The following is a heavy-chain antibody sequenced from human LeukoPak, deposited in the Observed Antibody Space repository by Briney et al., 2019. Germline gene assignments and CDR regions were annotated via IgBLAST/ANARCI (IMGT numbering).Heavy chain of an antibody. CDR1: GGSISSYY. D-gene: IGHD3-22*01. J-gene: IGHJ4*02. CDR2: IYYSGST. V-gene: IGHV4-59*01. Sequence: SETLSLTCTVSGGSISSYYWSWIRQPPGKGLEWIGYIYYSGSTNYNPSLKSRVTISVDTSKNQFSLKLSSVTAADTAVYYCARFHYDSSGYYYFDYWGQGTLVTVSS. CDR3: ARFHYDSSGYYYFDY.